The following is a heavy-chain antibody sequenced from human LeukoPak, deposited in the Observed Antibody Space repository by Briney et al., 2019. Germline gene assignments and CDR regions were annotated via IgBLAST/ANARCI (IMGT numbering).Heavy chain of an antibody. CDR2: ISSRSNTI. CDR1: GFTFSSFS. Sequence: PRGSLRLSCAASGFTFSSFSMNWVRQAPGKGLEWVSYISSRSNTIYYADSVKGRFTISRDNAKNSLYLQMNSLRDEDTAVYYCARGSMVRGVTYYYYGMDVWGQGTTVTVSS. J-gene: IGHJ6*02. CDR3: ARGSMVRGVTYYYYGMDV. D-gene: IGHD3-10*01. V-gene: IGHV3-48*02.